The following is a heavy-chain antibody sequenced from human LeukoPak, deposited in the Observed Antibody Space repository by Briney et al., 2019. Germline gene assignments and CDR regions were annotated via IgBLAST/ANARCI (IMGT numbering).Heavy chain of an antibody. CDR3: ARDDYGVFDAFDV. V-gene: IGHV4-59*08. Sequence: NSSETLSLTCTVSGGSITSHFWTWIRQAPGKGLEWLGYVSKSGSTNYNPSLQSRITISLDTSKNQFSLKLTSVTAADTAVYFGARDDYGVFDAFDVWGQGTVVTVSS. J-gene: IGHJ3*01. D-gene: IGHD5-12*01. CDR1: GGSITSHF. CDR2: VSKSGST.